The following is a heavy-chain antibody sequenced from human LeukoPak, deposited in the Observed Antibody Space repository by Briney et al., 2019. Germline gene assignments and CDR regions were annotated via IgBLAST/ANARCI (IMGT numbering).Heavy chain of an antibody. CDR2: ISAYNGNT. Sequence: ASVKVPCKASGYTFTSYGISWVRQAPGQGLEWMGWISAYNGNTNYAQKLQGRVTMTTDTSTSTAYMELRSLRSDDTAVYYCARGRMAVAATGGWFDPWGQGTLVTVSS. D-gene: IGHD6-19*01. J-gene: IGHJ5*02. V-gene: IGHV1-18*01. CDR1: GYTFTSYG. CDR3: ARGRMAVAATGGWFDP.